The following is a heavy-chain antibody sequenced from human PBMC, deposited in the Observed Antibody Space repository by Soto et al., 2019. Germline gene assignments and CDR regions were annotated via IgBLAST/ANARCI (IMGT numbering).Heavy chain of an antibody. Sequence: ELLQQRAARLLTPSATLPLSCAVYGGSCSGYFWCWIHQPPGRGLEWIGEINHSGSTNYQPSLTSRAPISVDTSKNLFSLKRSSVTAADTAVYYCARGAGIVVVVAAPPVPFASWGQGTLVTVSS. CDR1: GGSCSGYF. J-gene: IGHJ4*02. D-gene: IGHD2-15*01. V-gene: IGHV4-34*01. CDR2: INHSGST. CDR3: ARGAGIVVVVAAPPVPFAS.